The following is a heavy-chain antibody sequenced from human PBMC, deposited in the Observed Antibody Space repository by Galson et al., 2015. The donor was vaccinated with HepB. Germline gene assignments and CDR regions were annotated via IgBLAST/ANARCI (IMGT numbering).Heavy chain of an antibody. CDR2: IIPIFGTA. V-gene: IGHV1-69*13. CDR3: AREEDQAQHHVYGYYYGMDV. J-gene: IGHJ6*02. D-gene: IGHD3-16*01. Sequence: SVKVSCKASGGTFSSHAISWVRQAPGQGLEWMGGIIPIFGTANHAQKFRGRVTITADESTSTAYMELSSLRPEDTAVYYCAREEDQAQHHVYGYYYGMDVWGQGTTVTVSS. CDR1: GGTFSSHA.